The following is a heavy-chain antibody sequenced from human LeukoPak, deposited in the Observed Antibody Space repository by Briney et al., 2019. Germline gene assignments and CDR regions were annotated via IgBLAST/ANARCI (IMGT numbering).Heavy chain of an antibody. V-gene: IGHV3-48*03. D-gene: IGHD1-26*01. CDR1: GFTFCIYE. J-gene: IGHJ4*02. Sequence: GGSLSLSCAPSGFTFCIYEMNGVRQAPGEGLEWVSYISSSGSTIYYADSVKGRFTISRDNANNSLYLQMYSLRAEDTAVYYCARPHLVGATTYGYFDYWGQGTLVTVFS. CDR2: ISSSGSTI. CDR3: ARPHLVGATTYGYFDY.